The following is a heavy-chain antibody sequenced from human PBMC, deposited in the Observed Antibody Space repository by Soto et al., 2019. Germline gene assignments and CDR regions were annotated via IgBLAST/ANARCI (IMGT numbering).Heavy chain of an antibody. CDR2: ISAYNGKT. Sequence: ASVKVSCKASGYTFTSYGISWVRQAPGQGLEWMGWISAYNGKTNYAQKIQGKVTMTTDTSTSTAYVELRSLSSDDTAVYYCARDIVVVPAAINDAFDIWGQGTMVTVS. CDR3: ARDIVVVPAAINDAFDI. V-gene: IGHV1-18*01. D-gene: IGHD2-2*02. CDR1: GYTFTSYG. J-gene: IGHJ3*02.